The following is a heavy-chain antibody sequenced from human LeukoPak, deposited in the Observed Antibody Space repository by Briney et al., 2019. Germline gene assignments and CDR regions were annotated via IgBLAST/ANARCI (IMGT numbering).Heavy chain of an antibody. J-gene: IGHJ4*02. Sequence: GASVKASCKASGYTFTSYDINWVRQATGQGLEWMGWMNPNSGNTGYAQKFQGRVTITRNTSISTAYMALSSLRSEDTAVYYCARVPPPEYRSSSGLDYWGQGTLVTVSS. CDR2: MNPNSGNT. V-gene: IGHV1-8*03. D-gene: IGHD6-6*01. CDR1: GYTFTSYD. CDR3: ARVPPPEYRSSSGLDY.